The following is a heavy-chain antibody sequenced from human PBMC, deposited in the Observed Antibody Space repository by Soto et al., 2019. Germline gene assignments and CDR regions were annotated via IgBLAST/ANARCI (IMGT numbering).Heavy chain of an antibody. CDR3: ARQIYDSDTGPNFQYYFDS. J-gene: IGHJ4*02. CDR2: IDPSDSQT. Sequence: GESLNICWKGSGYSFAGYWITWVRQRPGKGLEWMGRIDPSDSQTYYSPSFRGHVTISVTKSITTVFLQWSSLRASDTAMYYCARQIYDSDTGPNFQYYFDSWGQGTPVTVSS. V-gene: IGHV5-10-1*01. CDR1: GYSFAGYW. D-gene: IGHD3-22*01.